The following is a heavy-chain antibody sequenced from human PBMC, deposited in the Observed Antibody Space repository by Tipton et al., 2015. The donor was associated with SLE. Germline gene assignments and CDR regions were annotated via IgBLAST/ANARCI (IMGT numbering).Heavy chain of an antibody. J-gene: IGHJ4*02. CDR1: GGSISSGDYY. CDR2: IYYSGST. CDR3: ASSPLSSSWYVEADY. Sequence: TLSLTCTVSGGSISSGDYYWSWIRQPPGKGLEWIGYIYYSGSTNYNPSLKSRVTISVDTSKNQFSLKLSSVTAADTAVYYCASSPLSSSWYVEADYWGQGTLVTVSS. V-gene: IGHV4-30-4*01. D-gene: IGHD6-13*01.